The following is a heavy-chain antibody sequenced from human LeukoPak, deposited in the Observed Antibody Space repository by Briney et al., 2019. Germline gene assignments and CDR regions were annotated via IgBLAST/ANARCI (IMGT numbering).Heavy chain of an antibody. CDR3: ARRDYRAWFDP. J-gene: IGHJ5*02. D-gene: IGHD2-21*01. CDR2: VYYTGRI. V-gene: IGHV4-39*01. CDR1: GGSISASSHY. Sequence: PSETLSLTCSVSGGSISASSHYWAWVRQPPGEGLGWIGGVYYTGRIRYKTSLTSRVTISADTSTRDLFLTRSALSAADTAFCYCARRDYRAWFDPWGQGILVTVSP.